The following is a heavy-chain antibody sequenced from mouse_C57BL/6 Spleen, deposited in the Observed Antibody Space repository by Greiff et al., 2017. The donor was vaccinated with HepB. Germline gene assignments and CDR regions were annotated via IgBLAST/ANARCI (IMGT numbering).Heavy chain of an antibody. CDR2: IYPRDGST. CDR1: GYTFTSYD. D-gene: IGHD2-3*01. J-gene: IGHJ4*01. V-gene: IGHV1-85*01. Sequence: QVHVKQSGPELVKPGASVKLSCKASGYTFTSYDINWVKQRPGQGLEWIGWIYPRDGSTKYNEKFKGKATLTVDTSSSTAYMELHSLTSEDSAVYFCARGVNYDGSYYYAMDYWGQGTSVTVSS. CDR3: ARGVNYDGSYYYAMDY.